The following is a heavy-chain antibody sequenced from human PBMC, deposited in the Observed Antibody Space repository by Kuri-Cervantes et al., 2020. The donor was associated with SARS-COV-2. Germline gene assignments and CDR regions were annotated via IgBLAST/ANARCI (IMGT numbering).Heavy chain of an antibody. J-gene: IGHJ4*02. CDR1: GGSISSSSYY. V-gene: IGHV4-39*01. CDR2: IYYSGST. CDR3: ARLIVSVTIFGVVNPWGPGDY. D-gene: IGHD3-3*01. Sequence: GSLRLSCTVAGGSISSSSYYWGWIRQPPGKGLEWIGSIYYSGSTCYNPSLKSRVTISVDTSKNQFSLKLSSVTAADTAVYYCARLIVSVTIFGVVNPWGPGDYWGQGTLVTVSS.